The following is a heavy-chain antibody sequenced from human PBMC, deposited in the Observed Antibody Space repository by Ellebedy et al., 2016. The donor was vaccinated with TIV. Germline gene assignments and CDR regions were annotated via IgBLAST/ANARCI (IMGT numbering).Heavy chain of an antibody. CDR1: GFSFSSYA. J-gene: IGHJ4*02. CDR2: VTGSGGST. D-gene: IGHD1-26*01. V-gene: IGHV3-23*01. Sequence: GESLKISCAASGFSFSSYAMSWVRQAPGKGLEWVSAVTGSGGSTFYADSVKGRFTVSRDNAKNTLYLQMTRLTDEDTAVYYCAAILTWDRGSLWANDFWGQGTLVTVSS. CDR3: AAILTWDRGSLWANDF.